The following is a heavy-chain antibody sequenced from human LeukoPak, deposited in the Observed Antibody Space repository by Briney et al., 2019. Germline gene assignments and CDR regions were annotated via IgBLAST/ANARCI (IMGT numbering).Heavy chain of an antibody. CDR1: GGSISSYY. D-gene: IGHD3-3*01. CDR2: IYYSGST. Sequence: SETLSLTCTVSGGSISSYYWSWIRQPPGKGLEWIGYIYYSGSTNYKPSLKSRVTISVDTSKNQFSLKLSSVTAADTAVYYCARYNYDFWSGYSKWFDPWGQGTLVTVSS. V-gene: IGHV4-59*01. J-gene: IGHJ5*02. CDR3: ARYNYDFWSGYSKWFDP.